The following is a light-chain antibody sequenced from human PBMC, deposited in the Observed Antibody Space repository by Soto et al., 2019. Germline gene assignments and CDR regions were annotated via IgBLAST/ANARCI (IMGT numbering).Light chain of an antibody. Sequence: QSVLTQPASVSGSPGQSITISCTGTSSDVGGYNYVSWYQQHPGKAPKLMTYEVSNRPSGVSNRFSGSKSGNTASLTISGLQAEDEAGYYCSSYTSSSTLYVFGTGTKVTVL. J-gene: IGLJ1*01. CDR2: EVS. V-gene: IGLV2-14*01. CDR1: SSDVGGYNY. CDR3: SSYTSSSTLYV.